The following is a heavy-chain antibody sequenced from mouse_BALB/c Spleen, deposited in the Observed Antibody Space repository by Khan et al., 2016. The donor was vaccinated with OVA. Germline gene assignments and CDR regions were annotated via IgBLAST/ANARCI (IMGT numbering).Heavy chain of an antibody. CDR3: ARPPYFSYTLDF. Sequence: QIQLVQSGPELKKPGETVKISCKASGYTFTNYGMNWVKQSPGKALKWMGWINTYTGEPTYADDFKGRFAFSLETSASNDYLQINNLKNEDTATYFCARPPYFSYTLDFWGQGTSVTVSS. V-gene: IGHV9-3-1*01. J-gene: IGHJ4*01. D-gene: IGHD2-10*01. CDR1: GYTFTNYG. CDR2: INTYTGEP.